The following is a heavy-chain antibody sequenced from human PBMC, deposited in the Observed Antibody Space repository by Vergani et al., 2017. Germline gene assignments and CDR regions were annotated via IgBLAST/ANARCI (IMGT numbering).Heavy chain of an antibody. CDR1: GGSISSGSYY. D-gene: IGHD3-22*01. J-gene: IGHJ6*02. Sequence: QVQLQESGPGLVKPSQTLSLTCTVSGGSISSGSYYWSWIRQPAGKGLEWIGRIYTSGSTNYNPSLKSRVTISVDTSKNQFSLKLSSVTAADTAVYYCAGGGDSSGYYYYYYYYGMDVWGQGTTVTVSS. V-gene: IGHV4-61*02. CDR2: IYTSGST. CDR3: AGGGDSSGYYYYYYYYGMDV.